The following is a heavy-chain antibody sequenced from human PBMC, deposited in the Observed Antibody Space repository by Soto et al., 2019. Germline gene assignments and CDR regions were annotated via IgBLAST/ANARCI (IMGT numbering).Heavy chain of an antibody. J-gene: IGHJ4*02. CDR1: GFTFDDYA. D-gene: IGHD4-17*01. V-gene: IGHV3-9*01. Sequence: EVQLVESGGGLVQPGRSPRLSCAASGFTFDDYAMLWVRQVPGKGLEWVSHISWNSGTISYADSVKGRFTISRDNANNCLYLQMNSLRPEDTALYYCAKTPKFYGDFYFDSWGQGTLVTVSS. CDR3: AKTPKFYGDFYFDS. CDR2: ISWNSGTI.